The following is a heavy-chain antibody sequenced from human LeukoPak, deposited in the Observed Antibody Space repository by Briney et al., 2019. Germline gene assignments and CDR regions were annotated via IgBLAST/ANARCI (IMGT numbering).Heavy chain of an antibody. V-gene: IGHV1-69*04. CDR1: GGTFSSYA. Sequence: SVKVSCKASGGTFSSYAISWVRQAPGQGLEWMGRIIPILGIANYAQKFQGRVTMTEDTSTDTAYMELSSLRSEDTAVYYCATGPPLGIDYYYYMDVWGKGTTVTVSS. CDR2: IIPILGIA. J-gene: IGHJ6*03. CDR3: ATGPPLGIDYYYYMDV. D-gene: IGHD7-27*01.